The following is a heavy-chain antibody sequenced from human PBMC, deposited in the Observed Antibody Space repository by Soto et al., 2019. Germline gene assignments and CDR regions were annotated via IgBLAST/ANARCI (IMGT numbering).Heavy chain of an antibody. CDR2: IIPILRIT. CDR3: ARVYGGVDMGAFAT. D-gene: IGHD2-21*01. V-gene: IGHV1-69*02. CDR1: GGTFSSYT. J-gene: IGHJ3*02. Sequence: QVQLVQSGAEVKKPGSSVKVSCKASGGTFSSYTISWVRQAPGQGLEWMGRIIPILRITNYAQKFQGRVTITADKSTSTADMDLSSLGSEDTAVYYCARVYGGVDMGAFATWGQGTMVTVSS.